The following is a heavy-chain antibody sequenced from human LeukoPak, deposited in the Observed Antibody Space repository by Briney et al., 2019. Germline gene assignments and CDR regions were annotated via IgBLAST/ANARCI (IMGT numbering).Heavy chain of an antibody. CDR3: ARDRTGDIGFDY. Sequence: ASVKVSCKASGGTFSSYAISWVRQAPGQGLEWMGGIIPIFGTANYAQKFQGRVTITADESTSTAYMELRNLRSDDTAVYYCARDRTGDIGFDYWGQGTLVTVSS. CDR1: GGTFSSYA. J-gene: IGHJ4*02. D-gene: IGHD7-27*01. V-gene: IGHV1-69*01. CDR2: IIPIFGTA.